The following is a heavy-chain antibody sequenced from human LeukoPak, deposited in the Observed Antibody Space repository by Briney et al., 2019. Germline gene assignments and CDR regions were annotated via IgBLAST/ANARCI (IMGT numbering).Heavy chain of an antibody. J-gene: IGHJ4*02. CDR2: ISGSGGST. Sequence: GGSLRLSCAASGFTFSSYAMSWVRQAPGKGLEWVSAISGSGGSTYYADSVKGRFTISRDNSKNTLYLQMNSLRSEDTAVYYCARNLYNTGDFESWGQGTLVTVSS. CDR3: ARNLYNTGDFES. CDR1: GFTFSSYA. V-gene: IGHV3-23*01. D-gene: IGHD1-14*01.